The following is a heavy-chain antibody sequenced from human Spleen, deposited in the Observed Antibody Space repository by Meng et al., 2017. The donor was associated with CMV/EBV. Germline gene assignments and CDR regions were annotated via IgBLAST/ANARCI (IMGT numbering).Heavy chain of an antibody. CDR2: ITPTSGGT. Sequence: FDDYYIHWVRRAPGRGPVWMGWITPTSGGTVYARKFQDRVAMTKNTSINTAYMGLTRLTSDDTAMYYCARRGRYGSPPLYYYYEMDVWGQGTTVTVSS. V-gene: IGHV1-2*02. D-gene: IGHD3-10*01. CDR1: FDDYY. J-gene: IGHJ6*02. CDR3: ARRGRYGSPPLYYYYEMDV.